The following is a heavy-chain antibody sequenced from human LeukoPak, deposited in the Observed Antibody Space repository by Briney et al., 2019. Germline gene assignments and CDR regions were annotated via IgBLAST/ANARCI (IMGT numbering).Heavy chain of an antibody. Sequence: ASVKVSCKASGYTFTGYYMHWVRQAPGQGLEWMGWINPNSGGTNYAQKFQGRVTMTRDTSISTAYMELSRLRSDDTAVYYCARGYPYSSGWYGGFDYWGQGTLVTVSS. CDR1: GYTFTGYY. CDR3: ARGYPYSSGWYGGFDY. V-gene: IGHV1-2*02. D-gene: IGHD6-19*01. J-gene: IGHJ4*02. CDR2: INPNSGGT.